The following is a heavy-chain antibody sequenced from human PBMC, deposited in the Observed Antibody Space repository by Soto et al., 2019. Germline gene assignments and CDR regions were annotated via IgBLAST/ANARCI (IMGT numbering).Heavy chain of an antibody. D-gene: IGHD6-19*01. CDR2: ISGGGGDT. V-gene: IGHV3-23*01. CDR3: AKGGRVTAMAGTLAY. Sequence: EVQLLESGGGLEQPGGSLRLSCAASGFAFSSYAMSWVRQAPGKGLEWVSVISGGGGDTDYADSVKGRFTISRDNSKNTLYLQMSSLRAEDTAVYYCAKGGRVTAMAGTLAYWGQGTLVTVSS. J-gene: IGHJ4*02. CDR1: GFAFSSYA.